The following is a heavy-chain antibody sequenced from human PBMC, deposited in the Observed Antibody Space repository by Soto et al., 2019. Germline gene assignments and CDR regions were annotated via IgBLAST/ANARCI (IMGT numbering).Heavy chain of an antibody. D-gene: IGHD5-12*01. V-gene: IGHV4-30-4*01. CDR2: IYDSGSS. Sequence: SETLALTCTVSGASISSGDYFWSWIRQSPGKGLEWIGYIYDSGSSYYNPSLKSRVTMSVDTSKNQFSLKLGSVTAADTAVYYCAREKGYISGPKNFDYWGQGTLVTVSS. CDR3: AREKGYISGPKNFDY. CDR1: GASISSGDYF. J-gene: IGHJ4*02.